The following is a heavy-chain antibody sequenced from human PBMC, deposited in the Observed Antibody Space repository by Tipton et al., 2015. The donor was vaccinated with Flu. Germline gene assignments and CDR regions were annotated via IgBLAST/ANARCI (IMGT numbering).Heavy chain of an antibody. CDR3: VKDSAEITSWPSNFDS. V-gene: IGHV3-74*01. D-gene: IGHD2-2*01. Sequence: SLRLSCAASGFTFSNYWMHWVRQAPGKGLVWVSRIDSDGSSTHYADSVKGRFTISRDNAKNTLYLQMNSLRAEDTALYYCVKDSAEITSWPSNFDSWGQGTLVTVSS. CDR1: GFTFSNYW. CDR2: IDSDGSST. J-gene: IGHJ4*02.